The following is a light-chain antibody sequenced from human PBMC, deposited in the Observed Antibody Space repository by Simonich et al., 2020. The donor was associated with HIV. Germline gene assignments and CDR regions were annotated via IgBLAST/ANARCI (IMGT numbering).Light chain of an antibody. CDR2: LGS. CDR1: QSLLLSNGYNY. Sequence: DIVMTQSPLSLPVTPGEPASISSRSSQSLLLSNGYNYLDWYLQKPGQSPQLLIYLGSNRASGVPDRFSGSGSGTDFTLKISRVEAEDVGLYYCMQALETPFTFGPGTKVDIK. J-gene: IGKJ3*01. V-gene: IGKV2-28*01. CDR3: MQALETPFT.